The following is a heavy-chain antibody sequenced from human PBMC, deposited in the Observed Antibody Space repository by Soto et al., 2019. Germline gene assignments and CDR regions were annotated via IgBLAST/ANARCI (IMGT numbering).Heavy chain of an antibody. CDR3: ARGHLPGGNTFYYDY. Sequence: QVQLQQWGAELLKPSETLSLTCTVYGGSFSGNYWSWIRQPPGMGLEWIGEISHSGSSTNYNPSLKSRVTISVDTSKNQFSLKLSSVTAADTAMYYCARGHLPGGNTFYYDYWGQGTLVTVSS. CDR2: ISHSGSST. V-gene: IGHV4-34*01. D-gene: IGHD2-15*01. CDR1: GGSFSGNY. J-gene: IGHJ4*02.